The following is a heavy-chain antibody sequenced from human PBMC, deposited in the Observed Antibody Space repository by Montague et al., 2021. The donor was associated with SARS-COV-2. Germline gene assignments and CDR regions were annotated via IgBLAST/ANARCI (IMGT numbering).Heavy chain of an antibody. Sequence: CAISGDSVSSNSAAWNWIRQSPSRGLEWLGRTYYRSKWYNDYAVSVKSRITINPDTSKNQFSLQLNSVTPADTAVYYCARDQGYNWNYYYYYGMDVWGQGTTVTVSS. CDR3: ARDQGYNWNYYYYYGMDV. J-gene: IGHJ6*02. D-gene: IGHD1-20*01. CDR2: TYYRSKWYN. V-gene: IGHV6-1*01. CDR1: GDSVSSNSAA.